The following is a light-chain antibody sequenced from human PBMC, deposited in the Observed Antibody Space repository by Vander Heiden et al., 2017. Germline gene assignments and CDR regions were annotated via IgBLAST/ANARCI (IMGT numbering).Light chain of an antibody. CDR1: QSVSSY. Sequence: EIVLTQSPATLSLSPGERATLSCRASQSVSSYLAWYQQKPGQAPRLLIYDASNRATGIQARFSGSGYGTDFTLTISSREPEDFAVYYCQQRINGHPTYTFGQGTKLEIK. J-gene: IGKJ2*01. CDR3: QQRINGHPTYT. CDR2: DAS. V-gene: IGKV3-11*01.